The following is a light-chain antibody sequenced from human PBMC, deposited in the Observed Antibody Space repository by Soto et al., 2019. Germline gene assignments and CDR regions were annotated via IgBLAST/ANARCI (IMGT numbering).Light chain of an antibody. CDR2: GAS. CDR3: QQYGSSART. J-gene: IGKJ1*01. Sequence: EIVLTQSPGTLSLSPGERATLSCRASQSVSSSYLAWYQQKPGQAPRLLIYGASSRATGIPDRFSGSGSGTDFTLTISRLEPEDFAVYYWQQYGSSARTFGQLTNVDIX. V-gene: IGKV3-20*01. CDR1: QSVSSSY.